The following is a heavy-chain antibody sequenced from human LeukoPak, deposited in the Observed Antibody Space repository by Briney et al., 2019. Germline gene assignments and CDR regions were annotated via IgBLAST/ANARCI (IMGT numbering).Heavy chain of an antibody. V-gene: IGHV3-23*01. CDR1: GFTFSSYA. CDR2: ISGSGGST. Sequence: PGGSLRLSCAASGFTFSSYAMSWVRQAPGKGLEWVSAISGSGGSTYYADSVKGRFTISRDNSKNTLYLQMNSLRAEDTAVYYCAKGARGVITMIVVVITYFDYWGQGTLVTVSS. D-gene: IGHD3-22*01. J-gene: IGHJ4*02. CDR3: AKGARGVITMIVVVITYFDY.